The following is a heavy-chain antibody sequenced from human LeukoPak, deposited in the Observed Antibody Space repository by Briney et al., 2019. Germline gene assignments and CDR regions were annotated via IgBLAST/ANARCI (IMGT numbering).Heavy chain of an antibody. CDR1: AYIFTDYY. CDR3: ARGLRGSEEY. J-gene: IGHJ4*02. CDR2: INPDSGVT. Sequence: ASEKVSCKASAYIFTDYYIHWVRQAPGQGLEWMGWINPDSGVTNFAQTFQGRVTMTRDTSISTAYMEVSSLTSDDTAMYYCARGLRGSEEYWGRGTLVTVSS. V-gene: IGHV1-2*02. D-gene: IGHD3-10*01.